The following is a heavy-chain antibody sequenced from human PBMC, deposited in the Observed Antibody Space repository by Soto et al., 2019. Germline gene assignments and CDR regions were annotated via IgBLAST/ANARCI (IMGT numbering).Heavy chain of an antibody. V-gene: IGHV4-59*01. CDR2: VHYSGTT. D-gene: IGHD3-10*01. CDR1: GGSISPYY. CDR3: ARRWSGTDY. Sequence: QVQLQESGPGLVKPSETLILTCTVSGGSISPYYWNWIRQPPGKGLEWIAYVHYSGTTSYNPSLKSRVTISLDTSNNQFSLTLSSVTAADTAVYYCARRWSGTDYWGQGTVVTVSS. J-gene: IGHJ4*02.